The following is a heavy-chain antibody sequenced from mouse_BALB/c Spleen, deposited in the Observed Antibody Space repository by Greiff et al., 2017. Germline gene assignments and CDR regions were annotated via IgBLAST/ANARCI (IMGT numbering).Heavy chain of an antibody. D-gene: IGHD2-4*01. J-gene: IGHJ3*01. CDR1: GYTFTSYT. CDR2: INPSSGYT. V-gene: IGHV1-4*01. CDR3: ARWGYYDYDGFAY. Sequence: VQLQQSGAELARPGASVKMSCKASGYTFTSYTMHWVKQRPGQGLEWIGYINPSSGYTNYNQKFKDKATLTADKSSSTAYMQLSSLTSEDSAVYYCARWGYYDYDGFAYWGQGTLVTVSA.